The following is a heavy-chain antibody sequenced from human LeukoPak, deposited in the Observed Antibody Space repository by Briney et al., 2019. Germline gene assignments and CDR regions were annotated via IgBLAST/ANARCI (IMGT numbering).Heavy chain of an antibody. J-gene: IGHJ4*02. CDR2: ISSSSSYI. CDR3: ARIGAAGHFDY. V-gene: IGHV3-21*01. Sequence: PGGSLRLSCAASGFTFSSYSMNWVRQAPGKGLEWVSSISSSSSYIYYADSVKGRFTISRDNATNSLYLQMNSLRAEDTPVYYCARIGAAGHFDYWGQGTLVTVSS. D-gene: IGHD6-13*01. CDR1: GFTFSSYS.